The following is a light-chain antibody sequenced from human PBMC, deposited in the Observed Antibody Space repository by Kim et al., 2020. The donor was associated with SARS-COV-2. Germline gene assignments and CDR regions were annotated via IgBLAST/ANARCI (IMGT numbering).Light chain of an antibody. CDR2: YVS. J-gene: IGKJ2*01. CDR1: QSIGSS. V-gene: IGKV6D-21*02. Sequence: GTPKENVTITCRASQSIGSSLHWYQQKPDQSPTLLIKYVSQSISGVPSRFSGSGSGTDFTLTINSLEAEDAAVYYCHQTNSLRYTFGQGTKLEI. CDR3: HQTNSLRYT.